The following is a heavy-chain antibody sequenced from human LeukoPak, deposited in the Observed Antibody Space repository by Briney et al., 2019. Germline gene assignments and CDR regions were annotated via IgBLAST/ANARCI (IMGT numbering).Heavy chain of an antibody. J-gene: IGHJ4*02. CDR3: AKGPNPGYCSGGSCYSSLDY. Sequence: GGSLRLSCAASGFTFSSYWMHWVRHAPGKGLVWVSRINSDGSSTSYADSVKGRFTISRDNSKNTLYLQMNSLRAEDTAVYYCAKGPNPGYCSGGSCYSSLDYWGQGTLVTVSS. CDR2: INSDGSST. CDR1: GFTFSSYW. V-gene: IGHV3-74*01. D-gene: IGHD2-15*01.